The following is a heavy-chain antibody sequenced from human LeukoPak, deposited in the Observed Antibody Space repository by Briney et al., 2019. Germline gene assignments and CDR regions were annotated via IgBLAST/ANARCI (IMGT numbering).Heavy chain of an antibody. Sequence: PSETLSLTCTVSAYSISSGYFWGWIRQPPGKGLEWIGSIYYSGSTYYNPSLKSRVTISVDTSKNQFSLKLSSVTAADTAVYYCARDSESGQYYYYGMDVWGQGTTVTVSS. CDR1: AYSISSGYF. CDR2: IYYSGST. J-gene: IGHJ6*02. CDR3: ARDSESGQYYYYGMDV. V-gene: IGHV4-38-2*02. D-gene: IGHD3-10*01.